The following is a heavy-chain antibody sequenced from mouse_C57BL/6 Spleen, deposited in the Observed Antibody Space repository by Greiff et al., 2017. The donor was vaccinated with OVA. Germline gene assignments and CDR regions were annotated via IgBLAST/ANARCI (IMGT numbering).Heavy chain of an antibody. J-gene: IGHJ4*01. V-gene: IGHV1-26*01. D-gene: IGHD2-2*01. Sequence: EVQLQQSGPELVKPGASVKISCKASGYTFTDYYMNWVKQSHGKSLEWIGDINPNNGGTSYNQKFKGKATLTVDKSSSTAYMELRSLTSEDSAVYYCARGGMVTRAMDYLGQGTSVTVSS. CDR2: INPNNGGT. CDR1: GYTFTDYY. CDR3: ARGGMVTRAMDY.